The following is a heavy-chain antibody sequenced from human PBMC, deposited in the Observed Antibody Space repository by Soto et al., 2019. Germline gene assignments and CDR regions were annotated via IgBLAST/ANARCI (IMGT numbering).Heavy chain of an antibody. D-gene: IGHD3-10*01. CDR3: TRDIGGKGAY. Sequence: GGSLRLSCAASGFTFSSYWMHWVRQVPGKGLLWVSRIDEYGSTINYADSVRGRFTISRDNARNTLYLEMNSLRAEDTALYYCTRDIGGKGAYWGPGTLVTVYS. V-gene: IGHV3-74*01. J-gene: IGHJ4*02. CDR2: IDEYGSTI. CDR1: GFTFSSYW.